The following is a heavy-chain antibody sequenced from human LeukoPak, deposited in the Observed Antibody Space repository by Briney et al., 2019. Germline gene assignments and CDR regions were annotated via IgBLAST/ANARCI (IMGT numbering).Heavy chain of an antibody. Sequence: ASVKVSCKASGGTFSNYAISWVRQAPGQGLEWMGWINTNTGNPTYAQGFTGRFVFSLDTSVSTAYLQISSLKAEDTAVYYCARDKAGANGSGSYGGDYWGQGTLVTVSS. CDR3: ARDKAGANGSGSYGGDY. J-gene: IGHJ4*02. CDR1: GGTFSNYA. V-gene: IGHV7-4-1*02. CDR2: INTNTGNP. D-gene: IGHD3-10*01.